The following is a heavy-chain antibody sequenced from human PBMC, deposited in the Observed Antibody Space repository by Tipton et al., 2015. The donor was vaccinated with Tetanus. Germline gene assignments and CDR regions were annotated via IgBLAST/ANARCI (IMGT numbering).Heavy chain of an antibody. V-gene: IGHV4-39*02. CDR1: RGSISSDIYN. D-gene: IGHD6-19*01. CDR3: ARDRKEQWLSQIRYGMDV. CDR2: INYYGTT. J-gene: IGHJ6*02. Sequence: TLSLTCTVSRGSISSDIYNWGWIRQPPGRGLQWIGNINYYGTTYYSQSLESRVTMSVDPPKNQFSLQLTSATAADTAIYYCARDRKEQWLSQIRYGMDVWGQGTKVTVSS.